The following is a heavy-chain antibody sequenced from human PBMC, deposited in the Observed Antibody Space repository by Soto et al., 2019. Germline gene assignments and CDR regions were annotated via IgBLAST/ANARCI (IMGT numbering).Heavy chain of an antibody. D-gene: IGHD6-6*01. Sequence: PGGSLRLSCAASGFSFSNYAMSWVRQAPAQGLEWVASITTRGGRTYYVDSVKGRFTISRDNSKNTLYLQMNSLRAEDTAVYYCARGSSSYYYYGMDVWGQGTTVTVSS. CDR2: ITTRGGRT. V-gene: IGHV3-23*01. J-gene: IGHJ6*02. CDR3: ARGSSSYYYYGMDV. CDR1: GFSFSNYA.